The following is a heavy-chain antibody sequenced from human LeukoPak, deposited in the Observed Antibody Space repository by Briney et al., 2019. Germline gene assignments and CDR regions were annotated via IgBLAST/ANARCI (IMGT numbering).Heavy chain of an antibody. V-gene: IGHV3-21*01. Sequence: GGSLRLSCAASGFTFDEYGMSWVRQAPGKGLEWVSSISSSNIYIYYADSVKGRFTISRDNAKNSLYLQMNSLRAEDTAVYYCATDRAGLYGDYESYFDYWGQRTLVTVSS. CDR2: ISSSNIYI. J-gene: IGHJ4*02. CDR3: ATDRAGLYGDYESYFDY. D-gene: IGHD4-17*01. CDR1: GFTFDEYG.